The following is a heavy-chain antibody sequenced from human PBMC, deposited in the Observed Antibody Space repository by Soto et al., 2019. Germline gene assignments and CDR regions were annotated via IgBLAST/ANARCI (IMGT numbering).Heavy chain of an antibody. CDR3: VRSSGSQPRAGWFDP. CDR2: ISWNSVTI. J-gene: IGHJ5*02. D-gene: IGHD1-26*01. Sequence: EVQLVESGGGLAQPGWSRRLSCAASGFNFDDHAMHWVRQTPGKGLEWVSGISWNSVTINYADSIKGRFTNSRDNAKRTLYLQMKNLRLADTAMYFCVRSSGSQPRAGWFDPWGQGNLVTV. V-gene: IGHV3-9*01. CDR1: GFNFDDHA.